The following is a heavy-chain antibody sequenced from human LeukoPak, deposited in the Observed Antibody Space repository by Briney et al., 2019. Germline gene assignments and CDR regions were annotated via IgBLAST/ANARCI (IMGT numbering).Heavy chain of an antibody. CDR3: AREVRRIFGVVINNWFDP. Sequence: PGGSLRLSCAASGFTFSSYAMSWVRQAPGKGLEWVSAISGSGGSTYYADSVKGRFTISRDNAKNSLYLQMNSLRAEDTAVYYCAREVRRIFGVVINNWFDPWGQGTLVTVSS. CDR2: ISGSGGST. CDR1: GFTFSSYA. D-gene: IGHD3-3*02. V-gene: IGHV3-23*01. J-gene: IGHJ5*02.